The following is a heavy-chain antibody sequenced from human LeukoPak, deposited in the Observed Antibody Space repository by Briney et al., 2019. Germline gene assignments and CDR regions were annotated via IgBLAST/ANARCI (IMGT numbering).Heavy chain of an antibody. CDR1: VGSISSYY. CDR2: VYYSGST. V-gene: IGHV4-59*01. CDR3: ARDGYGSGSYYNGYYSYYMDV. Sequence: KPSETLSLTCSVSVGSISSYYWSWIRQPPGKGLEWIGYVYYSGSTSYNPSLKSRVTISVDTPKNQFSLKLRSVTAADTAVYYCARDGYGSGSYYNGYYSYYMDVWGKGTTVTVSS. J-gene: IGHJ6*03. D-gene: IGHD3-10*01.